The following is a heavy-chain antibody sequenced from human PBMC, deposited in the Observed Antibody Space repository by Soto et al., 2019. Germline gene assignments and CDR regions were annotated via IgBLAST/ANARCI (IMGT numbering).Heavy chain of an antibody. V-gene: IGHV1-69*08. CDR2: IIPILTTT. Sequence: QVQLVQSGAEVKKPGSSVKVSCRASGDTFSSYTVNWLRQAPGRGLEWMGRIIPILTTTDYAQNFRGRLTITADKSTNPVYMELSSLRSEDTAVYYCARRIYCGYDCDYTHYYGMDVWGQGTTVTVAS. CDR3: ARRIYCGYDCDYTHYYGMDV. D-gene: IGHD2-21*02. CDR1: GDTFSSYT. J-gene: IGHJ6*02.